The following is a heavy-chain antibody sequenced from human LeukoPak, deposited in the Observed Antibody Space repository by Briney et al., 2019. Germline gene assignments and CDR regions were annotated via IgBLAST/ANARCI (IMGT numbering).Heavy chain of an antibody. CDR3: ARELTYADY. V-gene: IGHV4-30-4*01. CDR2: IYYSGST. CDR1: GGSISSGDYY. D-gene: IGHD4/OR15-4a*01. Sequence: PSETLSLTCTVSGGSISSGDYYWRWIRQPPAKGLEWIGYIYYSGSTYYNPSLKSRVTMSVDTSKNQFSLKLSSVTAADTAVYYCARELTYADYWGQGTLVTVSS. J-gene: IGHJ4*02.